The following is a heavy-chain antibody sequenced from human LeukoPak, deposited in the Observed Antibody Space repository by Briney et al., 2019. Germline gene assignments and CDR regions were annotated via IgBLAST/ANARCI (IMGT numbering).Heavy chain of an antibody. D-gene: IGHD4-17*01. Sequence: GGSLRLSCAASGFTFSSYSMNWVRQASGKGPEWFGHIKSKAYNYATAYSASVNGRFTISRDDSKNTAYLQMNSLKTEDTAVYYCTAQREYGDYPKWGQGTLVTVSS. CDR1: GFTFSSYS. J-gene: IGHJ4*02. CDR3: TAQREYGDYPK. V-gene: IGHV3-73*01. CDR2: IKSKAYNYAT.